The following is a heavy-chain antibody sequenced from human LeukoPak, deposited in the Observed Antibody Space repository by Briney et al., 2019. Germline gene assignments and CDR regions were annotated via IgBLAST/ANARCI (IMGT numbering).Heavy chain of an antibody. Sequence: KPSESLSLTCTVSGCSISSYYWSWIRQPPGKGLEWIGYIYYSGSTNYNPSLKSRVTISVDSSKNQFSLKLSSVTAADTAVYYCASKYCGGDCYAWYYGIDVWGQGTTVTVSS. D-gene: IGHD2-21*02. J-gene: IGHJ6*02. CDR1: GCSISSYY. CDR2: IYYSGST. V-gene: IGHV4-59*01. CDR3: ASKYCGGDCYAWYYGIDV.